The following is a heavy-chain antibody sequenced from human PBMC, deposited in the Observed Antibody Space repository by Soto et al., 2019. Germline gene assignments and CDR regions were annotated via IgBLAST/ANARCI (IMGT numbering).Heavy chain of an antibody. CDR3: ARDIVVVPAAAWYYYGMDV. CDR1: GGTFSSYT. Sequence: ASVKVSCKASGGTFSSYTISWVRQAPGQGLEWMGRIIPILGTANCAQKFQGRVTITADESTSTAYMELSSLRSEDTAVYYCARDIVVVPAAAWYYYGMDVWGQGTTVTVSS. V-gene: IGHV1-69*08. CDR2: IIPILGTA. J-gene: IGHJ6*02. D-gene: IGHD2-2*01.